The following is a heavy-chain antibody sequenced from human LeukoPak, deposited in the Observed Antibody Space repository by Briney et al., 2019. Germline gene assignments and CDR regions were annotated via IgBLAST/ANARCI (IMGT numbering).Heavy chain of an antibody. V-gene: IGHV3-23*01. CDR2: VSGGVGAT. J-gene: IGHJ6*02. CDR1: GFTFDMYA. CDR3: TKGGDFTDSWYYYGMDV. Sequence: GGSLTLSCAASGFTFDMYAISWGRQAPGKGLEWVASVSGGVGATYYSDSVRGRFTISRDNSKQTVSLQLNSLSAEDTAVYYCTKGGDFTDSWYYYGMDVGGQGTTVIVYS. D-gene: IGHD6-13*01.